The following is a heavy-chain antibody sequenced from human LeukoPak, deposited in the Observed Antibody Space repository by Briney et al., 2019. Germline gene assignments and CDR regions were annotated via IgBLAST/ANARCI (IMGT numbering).Heavy chain of an antibody. CDR1: GGSISSYY. CDR2: IYYSGST. J-gene: IGHJ4*02. Sequence: SETLSLTCTVSGGSISSYYWSWMRQPPGKGLEWIGYIYYSGSTNYNPSLKSRVTISVDTSKNQFSLKLSSVTAADTAVYYCARQELYCSSTSCYGSAFDYWGQGTLVTVSS. V-gene: IGHV4-59*08. CDR3: ARQELYCSSTSCYGSAFDY. D-gene: IGHD2-2*01.